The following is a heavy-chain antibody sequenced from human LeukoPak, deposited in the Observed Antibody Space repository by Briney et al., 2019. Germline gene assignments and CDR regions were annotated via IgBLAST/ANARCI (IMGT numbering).Heavy chain of an antibody. D-gene: IGHD2-15*01. J-gene: IGHJ4*02. V-gene: IGHV5-10-1*01. Sequence: GASLQISCKGSGYSFTSYWISWVRQLPGKGLEWMGRIDPSDSYTNYSPSFQGHVTISADKSISTAYLQWSSLKASDTAMYYCARFQYCSGGSCYNYFDYRGQGTLVTVSS. CDR2: IDPSDSYT. CDR1: GYSFTSYW. CDR3: ARFQYCSGGSCYNYFDY.